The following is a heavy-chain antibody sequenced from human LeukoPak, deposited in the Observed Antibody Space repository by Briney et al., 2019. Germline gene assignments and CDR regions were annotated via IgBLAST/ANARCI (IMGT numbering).Heavy chain of an antibody. CDR1: GGSNSSSSYY. CDR3: ARQSSHIVVVTGRSKYNWFDP. CDR2: IYYSGST. V-gene: IGHV4-39*01. D-gene: IGHD2-21*02. Sequence: PSETLSLTCTVSGGSNSSSSYYWGWIRQPPGKGLEWIGSIYYSGSTYYNPSLKSRVTISVDTSKNQFSLKLSSVAAADTAVYYCARQSSHIVVVTGRSKYNWFDPWGQGTLVTVSS. J-gene: IGHJ5*02.